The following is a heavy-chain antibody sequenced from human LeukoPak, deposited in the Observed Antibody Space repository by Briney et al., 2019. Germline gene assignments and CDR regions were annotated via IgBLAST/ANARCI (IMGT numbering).Heavy chain of an antibody. Sequence: PSETLSLTCTVCGASMRTYYWSWIRQHPGKGLDYTGYISYSGSANYNPSLKSRVTISVDTSKNQFSLKLTSVTAADTAVYYCAGDYGDYEGASDIWGQGTMVTVSS. V-gene: IGHV4-59*01. D-gene: IGHD4-17*01. CDR2: ISYSGSA. CDR1: GASMRTYY. CDR3: AGDYGDYEGASDI. J-gene: IGHJ3*02.